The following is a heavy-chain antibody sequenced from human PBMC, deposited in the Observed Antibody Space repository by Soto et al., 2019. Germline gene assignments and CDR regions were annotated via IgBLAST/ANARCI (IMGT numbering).Heavy chain of an antibody. CDR2: ITPVSGTA. D-gene: IGHD3-22*01. CDR1: GGIFSAYS. J-gene: IGHJ5*02. CDR3: ARVKGSGYHNWFDP. Sequence: GASVKVSCKASGGIFSAYSINWLRQAPGQGLEWMGGITPVSGTANYPQKLQGRVTMTTDTSTSTAYMELRSLRSDDTAVYYCARVKGSGYHNWFDPWGQGTLVTVSS. V-gene: IGHV1-69*05.